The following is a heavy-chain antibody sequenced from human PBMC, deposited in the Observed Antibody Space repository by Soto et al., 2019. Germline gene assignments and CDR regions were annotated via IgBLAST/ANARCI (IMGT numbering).Heavy chain of an antibody. CDR2: IYWDDDK. J-gene: IGHJ4*02. V-gene: IGHV2-5*02. Sequence: QITLKESGPTLVKPTQTLTLTCTFSGFSLSTSGVGVGWIRQPPGKALEWLALIYWDDDKRYSPSLKSRLTTTKDTSINEVVLTITNMDPVDTATYGCAHRYGDYILYCFDAWGQGTLVTVSS. D-gene: IGHD4-17*01. CDR1: GFSLSTSGVG. CDR3: AHRYGDYILYCFDA.